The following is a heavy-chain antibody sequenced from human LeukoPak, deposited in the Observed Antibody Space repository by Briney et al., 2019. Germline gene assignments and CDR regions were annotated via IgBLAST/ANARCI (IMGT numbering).Heavy chain of an antibody. Sequence: GASVEVSCKASGYTFTGYYMHWVRQAPGQGLEWMGWINPNSGGTNYAQKFQGGVTMTRDTSISTAYMELSRLRSDDTAVYYCARVWGIRGYSYGSRDLVDYWGQGTLVTVSS. J-gene: IGHJ4*02. D-gene: IGHD5-18*01. CDR3: ARVWGIRGYSYGSRDLVDY. CDR1: GYTFTGYY. V-gene: IGHV1-2*02. CDR2: INPNSGGT.